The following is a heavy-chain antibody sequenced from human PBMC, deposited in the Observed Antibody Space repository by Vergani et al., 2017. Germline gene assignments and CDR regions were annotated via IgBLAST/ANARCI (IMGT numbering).Heavy chain of an antibody. D-gene: IGHD3-9*01. J-gene: IGHJ4*02. Sequence: EVQPVESGGGLVKPGGSLRLSCTTSGFTFSGAWMSWVRQAPGKGLEWVARIRPKTDGETTDYAAPVKGRFTISRDESKNTLYLQMNSLKTEDTAVYYCTTPTEWELRYSFDYGGQGTLVTVSS. CDR2: IRPKTDGETT. CDR1: GFTFSGAW. V-gene: IGHV3-15*01. CDR3: TTPTEWELRYSFDY.